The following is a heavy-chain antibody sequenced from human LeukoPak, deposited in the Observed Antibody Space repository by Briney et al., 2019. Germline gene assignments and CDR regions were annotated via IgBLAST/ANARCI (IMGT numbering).Heavy chain of an antibody. CDR2: INPSGGST. V-gene: IGHV1-46*01. CDR1: GYTFTSYY. CDR3: ARDLTAYYDILTGYFIDY. J-gene: IGHJ4*02. D-gene: IGHD3-9*01. Sequence: ASVKVSCKASGYTFTSYYMHWVRQAPGQGLEWMGIINPSGGSTSYAQKFQGRVTMTRDMSTSTDYMELSSLRSEDTAVYYCARDLTAYYDILTGYFIDYWGQGTLVTVSS.